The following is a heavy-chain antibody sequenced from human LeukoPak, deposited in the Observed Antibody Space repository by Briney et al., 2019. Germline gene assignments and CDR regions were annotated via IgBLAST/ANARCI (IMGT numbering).Heavy chain of an antibody. CDR1: GYTFTGYG. CDR2: ISAYNGNT. CDR3: ARVDSSGWHRGFYYYYGMDV. J-gene: IGHJ6*02. V-gene: IGHV1-18*01. Sequence: ASVKVSCKASGYTFTGYGISWVRQAPGQGLEWMGWISAYNGNTNYAQKLQGRVTMTTDTSTSTAYMELRSLRSDDTAVYYCARVDSSGWHRGFYYYYGMDVWGQGTTVTVSS. D-gene: IGHD6-19*01.